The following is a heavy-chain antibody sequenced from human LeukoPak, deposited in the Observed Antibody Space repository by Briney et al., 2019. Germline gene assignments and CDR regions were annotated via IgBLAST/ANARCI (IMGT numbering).Heavy chain of an antibody. D-gene: IGHD2-2*01. CDR1: GFTFSNAW. CDR2: IRDKPDGGTT. J-gene: IGHJ6*02. V-gene: IGHV3-15*01. Sequence: TGGSLRLSCAASGFTFSNAWMSWVRQAPGKGLEWVGLIRDKPDGGTTDYAAPVKGRFTISRDGSKSMLYLQMNSLKTEDTAVYYCTTDNAPGMDVWGQGTTVTVSS. CDR3: TTDNAPGMDV.